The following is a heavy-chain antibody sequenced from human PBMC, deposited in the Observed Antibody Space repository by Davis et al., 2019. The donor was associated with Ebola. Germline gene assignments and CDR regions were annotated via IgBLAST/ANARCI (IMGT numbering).Heavy chain of an antibody. CDR3: AKDTANIWFDI. V-gene: IGHV3-53*01. CDR2: LGTSADT. Sequence: PGGSLRLSCAASDYIVSDKYMSWVRQAPGKGLEWVSTLGTSADTYYADSVKGRFTISRDNSRNTLYLQMNGLRVEDTAIYYCAKDTANIWFDIWGQGTMVTVSS. J-gene: IGHJ3*02. D-gene: IGHD2-21*02. CDR1: DYIVSDKY.